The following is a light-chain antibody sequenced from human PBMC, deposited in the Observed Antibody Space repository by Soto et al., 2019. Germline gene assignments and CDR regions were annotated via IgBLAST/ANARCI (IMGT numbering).Light chain of an antibody. CDR2: EGT. CDR3: CSYAATFSV. CDR1: SSDFGTYSL. V-gene: IGLV2-23*01. J-gene: IGLJ3*02. Sequence: QSVLTQPASVSGSPGQSITISCIGPSSDFGTYSLFSWYQQHPGKAPKLIIYEGTKRPSGVSTRFSGSKSGNTASLTVSGLQAEGEADYFCCSYAATFSVFGGGTKLTVL.